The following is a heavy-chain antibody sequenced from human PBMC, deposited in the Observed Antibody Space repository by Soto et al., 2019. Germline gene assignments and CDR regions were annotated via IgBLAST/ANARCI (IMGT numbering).Heavy chain of an antibody. CDR3: ARANPVYAVV. D-gene: IGHD2-2*01. CDR1: GGPISSGGYS. CDR2: IYHSGST. V-gene: IGHV4-30-2*01. J-gene: IGHJ4*02. Sequence: QLQLQESGSGLVKPSQTPSLTCAVSGGPISSGGYSWSWIRQPPGKGLEWIGYIYHSGSTCYNPSLKIRVTIPVDRSKNQFSLKLSSVTTADTAVYYSARANPVYAVVWGEGTLVTVSS.